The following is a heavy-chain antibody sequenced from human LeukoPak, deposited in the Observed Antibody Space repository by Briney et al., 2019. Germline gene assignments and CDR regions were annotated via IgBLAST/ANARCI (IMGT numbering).Heavy chain of an antibody. J-gene: IGHJ4*02. CDR2: IWYDGSNK. CDR3: ARDPRIGYCSGGTCSFLDY. V-gene: IGHV3-33*01. D-gene: IGHD2-15*01. CDR1: GSTFSNYG. Sequence: GGSLRLSCAASGSTFSNYGMHWVRQAPGKGLEWVAVIWYDGSNKYYADSVKGRFTISRDNSMNTLYPQMNSLRAEDTAVYYCARDPRIGYCSGGTCSFLDYWGQGTLVTVSS.